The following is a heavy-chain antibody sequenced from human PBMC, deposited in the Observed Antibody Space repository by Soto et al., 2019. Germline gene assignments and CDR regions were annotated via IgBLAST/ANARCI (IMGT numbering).Heavy chain of an antibody. CDR1: GGTLRNSA. CDR2: IIPVFGIV. Sequence: QLQLAQSGADVKKAGSSVKVSCKASGGTLRNSAFSWVRQAPGQGLEWLGGIIPVFGIVNYAQRFQDRVTITADASTSTAYMELRSLRSEDTAVYVCATGLIVVVGSRAYYGMDVWGQGTPVTV. V-gene: IGHV1-69*19. J-gene: IGHJ6*02. D-gene: IGHD3-22*01. CDR3: ATGLIVVVGSRAYYGMDV.